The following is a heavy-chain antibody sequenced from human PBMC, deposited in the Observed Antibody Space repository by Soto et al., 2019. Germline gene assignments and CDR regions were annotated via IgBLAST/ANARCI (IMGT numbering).Heavy chain of an antibody. J-gene: IGHJ6*03. D-gene: IGHD3-16*01. CDR1: GFTFSSYS. Sequence: SLRLSCAASGFTFSSYSMNWVRQAPGKGLEWVSYISSSSSTIYYADSVKGRFTISRDNAKNSLYLQMNSLRAEDTAVYYCARDTALIRSFYYYYYMDVWGKGTTVTVSS. V-gene: IGHV3-48*01. CDR3: ARDTALIRSFYYYYYMDV. CDR2: ISSSSSTI.